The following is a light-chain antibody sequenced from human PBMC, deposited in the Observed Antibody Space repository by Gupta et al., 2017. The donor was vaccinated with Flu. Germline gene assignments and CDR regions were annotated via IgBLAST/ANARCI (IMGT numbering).Light chain of an antibody. Sequence: PSTLSAFVGDRVTITCRASQSLNSWLAWYQQKPGRAPNLLIYKASNLESGVPSRFSGSGSGTEYTLTISSLQPDDFATYFCQQYHSYSLTFGGGTKVEIK. CDR2: KAS. V-gene: IGKV1-5*03. J-gene: IGKJ4*01. CDR3: QQYHSYSLT. CDR1: QSLNSW.